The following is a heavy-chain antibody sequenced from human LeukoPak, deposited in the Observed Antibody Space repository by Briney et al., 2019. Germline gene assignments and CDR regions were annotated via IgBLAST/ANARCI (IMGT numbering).Heavy chain of an antibody. CDR2: IYYSGGT. Sequence: PSETLSLTCTVSGGSISSYYWSWIRQPPGKGLEWIGYIYYSGGTNYNPSLKSRVTISVDTSKNQFSLKLTSVTAADTAVYYCARLGGIPVPWGQGTLVTVSS. J-gene: IGHJ4*02. D-gene: IGHD6-19*01. V-gene: IGHV4-59*08. CDR3: ARLGGIPVP. CDR1: GGSISSYY.